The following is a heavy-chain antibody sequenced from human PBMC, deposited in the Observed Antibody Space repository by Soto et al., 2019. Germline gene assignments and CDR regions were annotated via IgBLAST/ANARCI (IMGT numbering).Heavy chain of an antibody. J-gene: IGHJ3*02. CDR3: ARDFYDGPPGDI. CDR1: GGSISSGGYY. D-gene: IGHD3-22*01. V-gene: IGHV4-31*03. CDR2: ISYSGGT. Sequence: SETLSLTCTVSGGSISSGGYYWSWIRQHPGKGLEWIGYISYSGGTYYNPSLWSRVTISVDTSKNQFSLKLSSVTAADTAVYYCARDFYDGPPGDIWGQGTMVTVSS.